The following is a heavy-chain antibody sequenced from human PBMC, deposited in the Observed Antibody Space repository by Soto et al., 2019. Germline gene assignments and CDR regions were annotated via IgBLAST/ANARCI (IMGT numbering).Heavy chain of an antibody. CDR1: GFDFSCSE. Sequence: GGSLRLSCTASGFDFSCSEMNWFRQAPGKGLEWVAYITGSGGVMFHADSVKGRFSISRDNAKNSLFLEMSDLTADDPGVCYCAKVAPFILGSPFWGQGT. V-gene: IGHV3-48*03. D-gene: IGHD2-21*01. J-gene: IGHJ4*02. CDR2: ITGSGGVM. CDR3: AKVAPFILGSPF.